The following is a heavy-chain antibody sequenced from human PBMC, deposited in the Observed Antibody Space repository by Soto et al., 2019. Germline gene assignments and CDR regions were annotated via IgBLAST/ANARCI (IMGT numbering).Heavy chain of an antibody. CDR3: ARQGPGYCTNGVCYSYYYYYMDV. CDR2: IYYSGST. Sequence: QVQLQESGPGLVKPSETLSLTCTVSGGSISSYYWSWIRQPPGKGLEWIGYIYYSGSTNYNPSLKSRVTISVDPSKNQFSLKLSSVTAADTAVYYCARQGPGYCTNGVCYSYYYYYMDVWGKGTTVTVSS. CDR1: GGSISSYY. J-gene: IGHJ6*03. D-gene: IGHD2-8*01. V-gene: IGHV4-59*08.